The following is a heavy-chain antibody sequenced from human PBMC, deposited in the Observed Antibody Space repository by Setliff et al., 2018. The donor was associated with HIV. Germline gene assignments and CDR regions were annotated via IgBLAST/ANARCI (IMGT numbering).Heavy chain of an antibody. V-gene: IGHV4-39*01. D-gene: IGHD2-21*01. CDR2: VSQSGST. CDR3: ARVPVAGANWFDP. CDR1: GVSINRTDHY. J-gene: IGHJ5*02. Sequence: SETLSLTCSVSGVSINRTDHYWGWIRQSPGKSLEWIGSVSQSGSTYYNPSLKSRITISVDRSKNLFYLKLISVTAADQGVYYCARVPVAGANWFDPWGLGTLVTVSS.